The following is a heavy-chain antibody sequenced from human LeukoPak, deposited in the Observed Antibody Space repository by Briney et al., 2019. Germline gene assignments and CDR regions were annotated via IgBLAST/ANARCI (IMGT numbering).Heavy chain of an antibody. V-gene: IGHV1-69*13. CDR2: IIPIFGTA. D-gene: IGHD2-2*01. CDR1: GYTFTGYY. J-gene: IGHJ5*02. CDR3: ARDLTIVVVPAAPGFDP. Sequence: SVKVSCKASGYTFTGYYMHWVRQAPGQGLEWMGGIIPIFGTANYAQKFQGRVTITADESTSTAYMELSSLRSEDTAVYYCARDLTIVVVPAAPGFDPWGQGTLVTVSS.